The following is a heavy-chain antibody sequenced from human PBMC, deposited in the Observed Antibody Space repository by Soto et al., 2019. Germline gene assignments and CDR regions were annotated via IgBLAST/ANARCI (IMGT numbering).Heavy chain of an antibody. CDR2: IYYSGST. CDR1: GGSISSYY. J-gene: IGHJ4*02. CDR3: ARGPDGDKVDY. Sequence: SETLSLTCTVSGGSISSYYWSWIRQPPGKGLEWIGYIYYSGSTNYNPSLKSRVTISVDTSKNQFSLKLSSVTAADTAVYYCARGPDGDKVDYWGQGTLVTVSS. V-gene: IGHV4-59*08. D-gene: IGHD7-27*01.